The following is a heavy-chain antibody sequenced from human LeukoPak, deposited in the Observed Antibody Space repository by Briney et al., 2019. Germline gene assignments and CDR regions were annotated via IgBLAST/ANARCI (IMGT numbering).Heavy chain of an antibody. Sequence: PSETLSLTCAVYGGSFSGYYWSWIRQPPGKGLEWIGEINHSGSTNYNPSLKSRVTISVDTSKNQFSLKLSSVTAADTAVYYCARASKKGCYDSSGYGPWGQGTLVTVSS. V-gene: IGHV4-34*01. D-gene: IGHD3-22*01. CDR1: GGSFSGYY. CDR3: ARASKKGCYDSSGYGP. J-gene: IGHJ5*02. CDR2: INHSGST.